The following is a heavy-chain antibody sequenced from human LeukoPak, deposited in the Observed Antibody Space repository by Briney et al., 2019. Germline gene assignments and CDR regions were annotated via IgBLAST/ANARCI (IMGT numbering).Heavy chain of an antibody. Sequence: GGSLRLSCAASGFTFSSYSMAWVRQAPGMGLEWGSVIIDTGGTTYYADSVKGRFTISRDNSKNPFYLQMNSLRAEDTAVYFCARAAMVRGVDYFDYWGQGTLVTVSS. V-gene: IGHV3-23*01. CDR1: GFTFSSYS. CDR3: ARAAMVRGVDYFDY. D-gene: IGHD3-10*01. J-gene: IGHJ4*02. CDR2: IIDTGGTT.